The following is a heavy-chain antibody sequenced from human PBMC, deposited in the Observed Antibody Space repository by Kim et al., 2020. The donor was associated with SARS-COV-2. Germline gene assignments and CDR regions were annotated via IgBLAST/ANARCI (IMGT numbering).Heavy chain of an antibody. J-gene: IGHJ5*02. D-gene: IGHD6-13*01. CDR1: GGSFSSYY. Sequence: SETLSLTCAVYGGSFSSYYWSWIRQPPGKGLEWIGEINHSGSTNYNPSLKSRVTISVDTSKNQFSLKLSSVTAADTAVYYCARVGFSQQQLRGWDWFDPWGQGTLVTVSS. CDR2: INHSGST. V-gene: IGHV4-34*01. CDR3: ARVGFSQQQLRGWDWFDP.